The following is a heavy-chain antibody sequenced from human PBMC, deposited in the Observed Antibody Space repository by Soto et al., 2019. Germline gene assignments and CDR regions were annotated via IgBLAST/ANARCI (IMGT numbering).Heavy chain of an antibody. V-gene: IGHV3-23*01. J-gene: IGHJ6*03. CDR3: AKESYLYNYYMDV. CDR1: GFTFSSYA. Sequence: GGSLRLSCTASGFTFSSYAMSWVRQAPGKGLEWVSAISGSGGSTYYADSVKGRFTISRDNSKNTLYLQMNSLRAEDTAVDYSAKESYLYNYYMDVGGKGTTVTASS. CDR2: ISGSGGST.